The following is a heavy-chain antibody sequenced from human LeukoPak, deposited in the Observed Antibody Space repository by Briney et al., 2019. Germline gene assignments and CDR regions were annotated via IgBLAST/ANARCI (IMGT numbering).Heavy chain of an antibody. CDR2: INPNSGGT. CDR1: GYTXTGYY. Sequence: ASVKVSCKASGYTXTGYYMHWVRQAPGQGLEWMGWINPNSGGTNYAQKFQGRVTMTRDTSISTAYMELSRLRSDDTAVYYCARDGIAAAGTRNWFDPWGQGTLVTVSS. V-gene: IGHV1-2*02. J-gene: IGHJ5*02. D-gene: IGHD6-13*01. CDR3: ARDGIAAAGTRNWFDP.